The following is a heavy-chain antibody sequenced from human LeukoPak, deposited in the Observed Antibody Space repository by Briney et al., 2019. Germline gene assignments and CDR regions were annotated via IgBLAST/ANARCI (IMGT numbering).Heavy chain of an antibody. J-gene: IGHJ3*02. Sequence: ASVKVSCKASGYTFTGYYMHWVRQAPGQGLEWMGWINPNSGGTNYAQKFQGRVTMTRDTSISTAYMELSRLRSDDTAVYYCARAISYSSMSDAFDIWGQGTMVTVSS. CDR2: INPNSGGT. V-gene: IGHV1-2*02. CDR1: GYTFTGYY. CDR3: ARAISYSSMSDAFDI. D-gene: IGHD6-13*01.